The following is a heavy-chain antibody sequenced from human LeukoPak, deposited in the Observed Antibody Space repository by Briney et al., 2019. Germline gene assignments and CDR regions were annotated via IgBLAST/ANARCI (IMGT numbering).Heavy chain of an antibody. Sequence: PSETLSLTCTVSGDSVSSGRYYWSWIRQPPGKGLEWIGYIYYSGSTNYNPSLKSRVTISVDTSKNQFSLKLSSVTAADTAVYYCARAASPGDSSSCHKPHFDYWGQGTLVTVSS. CDR1: GDSVSSGRYY. CDR3: ARAASPGDSSSCHKPHFDY. J-gene: IGHJ4*02. CDR2: IYYSGST. V-gene: IGHV4-61*01. D-gene: IGHD6-13*01.